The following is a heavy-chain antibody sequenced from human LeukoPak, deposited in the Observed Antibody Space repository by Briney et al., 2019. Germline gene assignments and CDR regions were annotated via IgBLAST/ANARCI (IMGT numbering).Heavy chain of an antibody. CDR1: GYTFTSYG. J-gene: IGHJ6*03. CDR2: ISAYNGNT. CDR3: ARHGLDIVLMGDGAYYYYMDV. Sequence: GASVKVSCKASGYTFTSYGISWVRQAPGQGLEWMGGISAYNGNTNYAQKLQGRVTMTTDTSTSTDYMELRSLRSEDTAVYYCARHGLDIVLMGDGAYYYYMDVWGKGTTVTVSS. D-gene: IGHD2-8*01. V-gene: IGHV1-18*01.